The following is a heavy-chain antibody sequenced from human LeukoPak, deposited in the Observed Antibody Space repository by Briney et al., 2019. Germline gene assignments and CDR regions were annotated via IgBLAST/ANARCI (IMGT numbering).Heavy chain of an antibody. CDR1: GFTFSGSA. J-gene: IGHJ6*02. D-gene: IGHD6-13*01. Sequence: PGGSLRLSCAASGFTFSGSAMHWVRQASGKGLEWVGRIRSKANSYATVYAASVKGRFTISRDDSKNTAYLQMNSLKTEDTAVYYCTKTGYSSSWYVGMDVWGQGTTVTVSS. V-gene: IGHV3-73*01. CDR3: TKTGYSSSWYVGMDV. CDR2: IRSKANSYAT.